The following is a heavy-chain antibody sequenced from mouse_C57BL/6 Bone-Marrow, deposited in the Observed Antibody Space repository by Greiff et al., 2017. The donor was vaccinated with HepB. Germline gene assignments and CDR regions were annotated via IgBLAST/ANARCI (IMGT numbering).Heavy chain of an antibody. Sequence: VHLVESGPELVKPGASVKISCKASGYAFSSSWMNWVKQRPGKGLEWIGRIYPGDGDTNYNGKFKGKATLTADKSSSTAYMQLSSLTSEDSAVYFCARNPGYYGSSGYYFDYWGQGTTLTVSS. CDR1: GYAFSSSW. CDR2: IYPGDGDT. V-gene: IGHV1-82*01. J-gene: IGHJ2*01. CDR3: ARNPGYYGSSGYYFDY. D-gene: IGHD1-1*01.